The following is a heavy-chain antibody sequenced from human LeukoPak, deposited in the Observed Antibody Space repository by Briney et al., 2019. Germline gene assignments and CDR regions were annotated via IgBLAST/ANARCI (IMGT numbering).Heavy chain of an antibody. Sequence: GGSLRLSCAASGFTFSSYGMHWVRQAPGKRLEWVAVISYDGSNKYYADSVKGRFTISGDNSKNTLYLQMNSLRAEDTAVYYCANTATVTNRAFDIWGQGTMVTVSS. CDR3: ANTATVTNRAFDI. CDR1: GFTFSSYG. V-gene: IGHV3-30*18. J-gene: IGHJ3*02. D-gene: IGHD4-17*01. CDR2: ISYDGSNK.